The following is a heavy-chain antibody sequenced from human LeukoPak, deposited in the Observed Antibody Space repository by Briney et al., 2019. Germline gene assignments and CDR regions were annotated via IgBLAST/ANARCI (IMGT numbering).Heavy chain of an antibody. CDR2: INRDGSTT. CDR3: ARDKKSGESSEIDY. J-gene: IGHJ4*02. V-gene: IGHV3-74*03. CDR1: GFTFSNYW. Sequence: GGSLRLSCAPSGFTFSNYWAHWVRHAPGKGLVWVSRINRDGSTTKYADSVKGRFTVSRDNAKNTLNLQMNSLRAEDTAVYYCARDKKSGESSEIDYWGQGTLVTVSS. D-gene: IGHD3-10*01.